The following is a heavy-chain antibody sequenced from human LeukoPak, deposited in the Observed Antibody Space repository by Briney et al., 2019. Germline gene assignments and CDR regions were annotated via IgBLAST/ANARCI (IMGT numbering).Heavy chain of an antibody. D-gene: IGHD3-9*01. CDR1: GYTFTSYG. Sequence: GASVKVSCKASGYTFTSYGISWVRQAPGQGLEWMGWISAYNGNTNYAQKLQGRVTMTTDTSTSTAYMELRSLRSDDTAVYYCARTKAEYYDILTGYLGTDDAFDIWGQGTMVTVSS. J-gene: IGHJ3*02. CDR2: ISAYNGNT. V-gene: IGHV1-18*01. CDR3: ARTKAEYYDILTGYLGTDDAFDI.